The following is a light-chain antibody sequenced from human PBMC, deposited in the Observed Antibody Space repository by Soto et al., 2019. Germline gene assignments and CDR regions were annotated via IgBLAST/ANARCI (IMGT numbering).Light chain of an antibody. Sequence: EIVMTQSPVTLSVSPGEGATLFCRASQSVRNNLAGYQQKPGLAPRLLIYAVSTRATRVPARFSGNGSETEFTLTISGLQSDDFALYYCQQYNKWPPWTFGQGTKVEIK. V-gene: IGKV3-15*01. CDR1: QSVRNN. CDR2: AVS. CDR3: QQYNKWPPWT. J-gene: IGKJ1*01.